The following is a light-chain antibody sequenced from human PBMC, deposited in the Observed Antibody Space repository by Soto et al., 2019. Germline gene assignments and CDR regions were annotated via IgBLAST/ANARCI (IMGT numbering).Light chain of an antibody. CDR3: SSYTISRTDV. Sequence: QSALTQPPSVSGSPGQSVAISCTGTSSDVGSYNRVSWYQQPPGTAPKLMIYDVNNRPSGVPDRFSGSKSGNTASLTISGLQAEDEADYYCSSYTISRTDVFGSGTKLTVL. CDR2: DVN. J-gene: IGLJ1*01. V-gene: IGLV2-18*02. CDR1: SSDVGSYNR.